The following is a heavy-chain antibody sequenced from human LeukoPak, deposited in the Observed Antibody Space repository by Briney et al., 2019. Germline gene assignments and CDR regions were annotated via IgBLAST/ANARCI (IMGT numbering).Heavy chain of an antibody. J-gene: IGHJ4*02. CDR2: ISAYNGNT. V-gene: IGHV1-18*01. CDR3: ARVPNRYYYDSSGYYYLDY. Sequence: ASVNVSCKASGYTFTSYGISWVRQAPGQGLEWMGWISAYNGNTNYAQKLQGRVTMTTDTSTSTAYMELRSLRSDDTAVYYCARVPNRYYYDSSGYYYLDYWGQGTLVTVPS. D-gene: IGHD3-22*01. CDR1: GYTFTSYG.